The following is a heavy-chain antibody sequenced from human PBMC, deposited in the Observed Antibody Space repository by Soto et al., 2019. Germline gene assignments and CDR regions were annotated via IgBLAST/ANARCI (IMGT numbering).Heavy chain of an antibody. Sequence: PGGSLRPSCAASGFSVSDNYMSWVRQAPGKGLEWVSLIYTGGSTYYADSVKGRFTISRDNSKNTVYLQMNSLRAEETAVYYCARDSWFDYGGPGTLVTVSS. CDR3: ARDSWFDY. V-gene: IGHV3-66*01. CDR2: IYTGGST. J-gene: IGHJ4*02. CDR1: GFSVSDNY.